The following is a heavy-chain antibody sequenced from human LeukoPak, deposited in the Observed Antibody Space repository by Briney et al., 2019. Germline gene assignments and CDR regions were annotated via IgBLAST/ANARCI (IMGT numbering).Heavy chain of an antibody. V-gene: IGHV3-21*01. J-gene: IGHJ3*02. Sequence: GGSLRLSCAASGFTFSSYSMTWVRQAPGKGLEWVSSISSSSSYIYYADSVKGRFTISRDNAKNSLYLQMNSLRAEDTAVYYCARGISGNDAFDIWGQGTMVTVSS. CDR2: ISSSSSYI. CDR1: GFTFSSYS. D-gene: IGHD1-20*01. CDR3: ARGISGNDAFDI.